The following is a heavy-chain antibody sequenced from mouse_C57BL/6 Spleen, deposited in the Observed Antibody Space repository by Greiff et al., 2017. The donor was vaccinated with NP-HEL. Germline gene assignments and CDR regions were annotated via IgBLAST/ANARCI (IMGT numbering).Heavy chain of an antibody. CDR2: IYPGDGDT. Sequence: QVQLQQSGPELVKPGASVKISCKASGYAFSSSWMNWVKQRPGKGLEWIGRIYPGDGDTNYNGKFKGKATLTADKSSSTAYMQLSSLTSEDSAVYFCASYYYGSSYEDYAMDYWGQGTSVTVSS. V-gene: IGHV1-82*01. D-gene: IGHD1-1*01. CDR1: GYAFSSSW. CDR3: ASYYYGSSYEDYAMDY. J-gene: IGHJ4*01.